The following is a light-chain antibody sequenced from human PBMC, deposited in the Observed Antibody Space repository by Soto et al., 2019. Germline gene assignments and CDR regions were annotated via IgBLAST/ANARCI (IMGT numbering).Light chain of an antibody. Sequence: EIVLTQSPGTLSLSPGERATLSCRASQSITSSYLAWYQQKPGQAPRLLIYGASSRVTGIPDRFSGSGSGTVFTLTISRLEPEDFAVYYCQQYGSSPITFGQGTRLEIK. J-gene: IGKJ5*01. V-gene: IGKV3-20*01. CDR2: GAS. CDR1: QSITSSY. CDR3: QQYGSSPIT.